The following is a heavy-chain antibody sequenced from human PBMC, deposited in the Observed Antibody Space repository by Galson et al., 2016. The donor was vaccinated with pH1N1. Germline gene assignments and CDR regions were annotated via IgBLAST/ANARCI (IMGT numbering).Heavy chain of an antibody. V-gene: IGHV1-18*01. CDR3: ARQSIAARPVFFGF. CDR2: ISAFNGDT. J-gene: IGHJ4*01. CDR1: GFTFSNYG. Sequence: SVKVFCKASGFTFSNYGFSWVRQAPGQGLEWMAWISAFNGDTKYAHKVQDRLTVTTDSSTNTAYMELRSLRSDDTALYFCARQSIAARPVFFGFWGRGTQVTVSS. D-gene: IGHD6-6*01.